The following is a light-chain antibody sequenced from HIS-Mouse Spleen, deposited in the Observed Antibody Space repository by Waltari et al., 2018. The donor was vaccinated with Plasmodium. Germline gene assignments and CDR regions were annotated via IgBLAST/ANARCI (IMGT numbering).Light chain of an antibody. CDR1: HSIGSS. CDR3: HQISSLPWT. J-gene: IGKJ1*01. V-gene: IGKV6-21*01. CDR2: DAS. Sequence: EILLTHSLDFQSVTPKENVTITCRASHSIGSSIHWYQQKPYQSPKLLIKDASQSFSGFPSRFSGRGSGTDYNFTIDSLEAEGAATYDCHQISSLPWTFGQGTKVEIK.